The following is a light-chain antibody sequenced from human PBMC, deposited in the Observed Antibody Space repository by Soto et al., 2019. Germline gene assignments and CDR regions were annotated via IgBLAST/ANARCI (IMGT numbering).Light chain of an antibody. Sequence: EIVLTQSPGTLSLSPGERATLSCRASQSVSSSYLAWYQQKPGQAPRLLISGASSRATGIPDRFSGSGSGTDFTLTISSLQSEDFALYYCQQYNDWPLTFGQGTTGDIK. V-gene: IGKV3-20*01. CDR1: QSVSSSY. CDR2: GAS. J-gene: IGKJ1*01. CDR3: QQYNDWPLT.